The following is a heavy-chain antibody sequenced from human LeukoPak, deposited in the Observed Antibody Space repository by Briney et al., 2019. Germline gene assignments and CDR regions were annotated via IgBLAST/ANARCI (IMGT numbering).Heavy chain of an antibody. CDR3: AREDLSLSGTGGDY. Sequence: GESLKISCKGLGYRFTDYWIGWVRQMPGKGLEWMGVIYPDDSDTRYSPSFEGRVTFSADRSISTAYLQWTSLQASDTAMYYCAREDLSLSGTGGDYWGQGTLVTVSS. V-gene: IGHV5-51*01. D-gene: IGHD1/OR15-1a*01. CDR1: GYRFTDYW. CDR2: IYPDDSDT. J-gene: IGHJ4*02.